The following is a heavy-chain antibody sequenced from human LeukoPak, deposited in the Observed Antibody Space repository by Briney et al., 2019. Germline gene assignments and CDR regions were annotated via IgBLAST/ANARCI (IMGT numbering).Heavy chain of an antibody. J-gene: IGHJ4*02. Sequence: PSQTLSLTCAISGDSVSSINGAWTWVRQSPSRGLEWLGRTYYRSKWYSDYAVPIQGRISINPDTSKNQFTLHLFSVTPDDTAVYYCARDVATTGWYTFDYWGQGTRVTVSS. D-gene: IGHD2-2*02. CDR2: TYYRSKWYS. CDR1: GDSVSSINGA. CDR3: ARDVATTGWYTFDY. V-gene: IGHV6-1*01.